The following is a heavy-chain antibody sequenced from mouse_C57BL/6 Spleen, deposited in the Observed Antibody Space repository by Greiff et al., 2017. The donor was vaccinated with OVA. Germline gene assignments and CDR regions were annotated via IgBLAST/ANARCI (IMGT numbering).Heavy chain of an antibody. CDR1: GFTFSSYG. CDR2: ISSGGSYT. D-gene: IGHD3-3*01. Sequence: EVHLVESGGDLVKPGGSLKLSCAASGFTFSSYGMSWVRQTPDKRLEWVATISSGGSYTYYPDSVKGRFTISGDNAKNTLYLQMSSLKSEDTAMDYCAREGDVSYAMDYWGQGTSVTVSS. J-gene: IGHJ4*01. V-gene: IGHV5-6*01. CDR3: AREGDVSYAMDY.